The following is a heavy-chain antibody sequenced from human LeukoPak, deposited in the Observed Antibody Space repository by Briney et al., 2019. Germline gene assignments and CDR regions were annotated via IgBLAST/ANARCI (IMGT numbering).Heavy chain of an antibody. D-gene: IGHD4-17*01. CDR1: GGSTSSYY. J-gene: IGHJ4*02. CDR2: IYYSGST. Sequence: SETLSLTCTVSGGSTSSYYWSWIRQPPGKGLEWIGYIYYSGSTNYNPSLKSRVTISVDTSKNQFSLKLSSVTAADTAVYYCARASHDYGDYSHFDYRGQGTLVTVSS. CDR3: ARASHDYGDYSHFDY. V-gene: IGHV4-59*01.